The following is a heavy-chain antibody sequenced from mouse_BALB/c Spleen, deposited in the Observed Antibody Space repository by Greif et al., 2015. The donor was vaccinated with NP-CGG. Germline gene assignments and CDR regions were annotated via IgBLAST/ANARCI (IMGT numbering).Heavy chain of an antibody. J-gene: IGHJ3*01. CDR2: ISSGGSYT. D-gene: IGHD3-1*01. CDR3: ARDHSSGYWFAY. CDR1: GFTFSSYA. V-gene: IGHV5-9-4*01. Sequence: EVHLVESGGGLVKPGGSLKLSCAASGFTFSSYAMSWVRQSPEKRLEWVAEISSGGSYTYYPDTVTGRFTISRDNAKNTLYLEMSSLRSEDTAMYYCARDHSSGYWFAYWGQGTLVTVSA.